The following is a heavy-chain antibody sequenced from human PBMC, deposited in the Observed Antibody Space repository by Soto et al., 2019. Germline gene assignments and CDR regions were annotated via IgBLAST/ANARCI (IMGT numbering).Heavy chain of an antibody. D-gene: IGHD3-10*01. CDR1: GFNFSSYG. CDR3: ARVRYYYGSGSLSY. CDR2: IWYDGSNK. Sequence: VQLVESGGGVVQPGRSLRLSCAASGFNFSSYGMHWVRQAPGKGLEWVAVIWYDGSNKYYADSVKGRFTISRDNSKNTLYLQMNSLRAEDTAVYYCARVRYYYGSGSLSYWGQGTLVTVSS. V-gene: IGHV3-33*01. J-gene: IGHJ4*02.